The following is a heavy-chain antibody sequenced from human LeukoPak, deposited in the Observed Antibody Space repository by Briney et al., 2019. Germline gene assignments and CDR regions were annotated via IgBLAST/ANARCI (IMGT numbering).Heavy chain of an antibody. CDR2: INPNSGGT. CDR1: GYTFTGYY. V-gene: IGHV1-2*02. Sequence: ASVKVSCKASGYTFTGYYMHWVRQAPGQGLEWMGWINPNSGGTNYAQKFQGRVTMTRDTSISTAYMELSRLRSDDTAVYYCARDGPEFGDYYYYYGMDVWGQGTTVTVSS. J-gene: IGHJ6*02. CDR3: ARDGPEFGDYYYYYGMDV. D-gene: IGHD4-17*01.